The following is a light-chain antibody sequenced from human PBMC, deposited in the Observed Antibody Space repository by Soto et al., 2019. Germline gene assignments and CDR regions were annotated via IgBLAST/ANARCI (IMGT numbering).Light chain of an antibody. V-gene: IGLV2-14*01. J-gene: IGLJ2*01. CDR3: TSWTTSTTMK. Sequence: QSALTQPASVSGSPGQSTTISCTGTSSDVGAYNYVSWYHQHPGKAPKLMIYDVNIRPSGVSNRFSGSKSGNTASLTISGLQAEDEADYYCTSWTTSTTMKFGGGTKVTVL. CDR2: DVN. CDR1: SSDVGAYNY.